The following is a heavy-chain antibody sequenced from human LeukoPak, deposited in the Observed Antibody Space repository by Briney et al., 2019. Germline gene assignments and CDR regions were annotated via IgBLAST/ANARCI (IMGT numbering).Heavy chain of an antibody. CDR2: ISGISSYI. V-gene: IGHV3-21*01. CDR3: ARASGTYFEYYFDY. CDR1: GFTFSNYN. J-gene: IGHJ4*02. D-gene: IGHD1-26*01. Sequence: PGGSLRLSCAASGFTFSNYNMNWVRQPPGKGLEWVSSISGISSYIYYRDSVKGRFTTSRDNARNELYLQLNSLRAEDTAVYYCARASGTYFEYYFDYWGQGTLVTVSS.